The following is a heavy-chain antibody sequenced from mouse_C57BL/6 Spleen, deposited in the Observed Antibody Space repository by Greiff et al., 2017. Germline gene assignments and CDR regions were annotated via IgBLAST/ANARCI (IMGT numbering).Heavy chain of an antibody. CDR1: GYTFTSYW. J-gene: IGHJ4*01. CDR3: ARFYGNYEAMDY. CDR2: IYPGSGST. V-gene: IGHV1-55*01. D-gene: IGHD2-1*01. Sequence: VQLQQPGAELVKPGASVKMSCKASGYTFTSYWITWVKQRPGQGLEWIGDIYPGSGSTNYNEKFKSKATLTVDTSSSTAYMQLSSLTSEDSAVYYCARFYGNYEAMDYWGQGTSVTVSS.